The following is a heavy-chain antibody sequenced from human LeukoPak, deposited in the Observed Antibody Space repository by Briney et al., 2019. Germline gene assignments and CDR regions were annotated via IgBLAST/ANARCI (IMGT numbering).Heavy chain of an antibody. CDR1: GFTFSSYS. D-gene: IGHD3-22*01. V-gene: IGHV3-21*01. J-gene: IGHJ4*02. CDR2: ISRSSNYK. CDR3: ASSRYDSSGYYGIIGY. Sequence: GGSLRLSCAASGFTFSSYSMNWVRQAPGKGLEWVSSISRSSNYKYYADSVKGRFTISRDNAKNSLYLQMNSLRAGDTALYYCASSRYDSSGYYGIIGYWGQGTLVTVSS.